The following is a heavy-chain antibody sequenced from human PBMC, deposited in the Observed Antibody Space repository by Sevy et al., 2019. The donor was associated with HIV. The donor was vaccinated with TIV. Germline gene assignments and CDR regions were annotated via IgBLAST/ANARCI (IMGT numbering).Heavy chain of an antibody. Sequence: GSLRLSCAASGFTFSSYGMHWVRQAPGKGLEWVAVISYDGSNKYYADSVKGRFTSSRDKSKNTLYLQMNSLRAEDTAVYYCATITVPFDYWGQGTLVTVSS. V-gene: IGHV3-30*03. CDR3: ATITVPFDY. D-gene: IGHD3-3*01. CDR2: ISYDGSNK. CDR1: GFTFSSYG. J-gene: IGHJ4*02.